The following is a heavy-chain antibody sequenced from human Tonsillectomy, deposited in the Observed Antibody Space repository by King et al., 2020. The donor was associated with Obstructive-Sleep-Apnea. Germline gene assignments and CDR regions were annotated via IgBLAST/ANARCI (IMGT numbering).Heavy chain of an antibody. Sequence: QLVQSGAEVEKPGASVKVSCKASGYTFTDYYIHWLRQAPGQGLEWMGWINPNSGGTYYAQKFQGWVTVTRDTSISTAYMELSSLKSDDTAVYYCAREYCYASGSASDSHAMDVWGQGTTVTVSS. CDR1: GYTFTDYY. V-gene: IGHV1-2*04. J-gene: IGHJ6*02. CDR3: AREYCYASGSASDSHAMDV. CDR2: INPNSGGT. D-gene: IGHD3-10*01.